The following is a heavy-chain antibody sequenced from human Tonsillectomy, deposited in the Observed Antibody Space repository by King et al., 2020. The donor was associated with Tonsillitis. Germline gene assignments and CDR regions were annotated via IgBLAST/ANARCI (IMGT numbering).Heavy chain of an antibody. CDR1: EFPFTNAW. V-gene: IGHV3-15*01. CDR3: TTDRYYDTSGPLS. D-gene: IGHD3-22*01. CDR2: IKSKTDGETI. J-gene: IGHJ4*02. Sequence: VQLVESGGGLVKPGGSLRLSCAASEFPFTNAWMSWVRQAPGKGLEWVGRIKSKTDGETIDYAATVKGRFTISRDDSKNKLYLQMNSLKTEDTAVYYCTTDRYYDTSGPLSWGQGTLVTVST.